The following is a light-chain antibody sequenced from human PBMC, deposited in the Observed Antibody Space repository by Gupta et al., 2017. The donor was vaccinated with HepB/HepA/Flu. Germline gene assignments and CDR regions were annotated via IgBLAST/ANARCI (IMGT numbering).Light chain of an antibody. J-gene: IGLJ1*01. CDR2: DNS. CDR1: STNIGAGYD. Sequence: QSVLTQPPSVSGAPGPRVTISCTWGSTNIGAGYDVHWYQQLPGTAPKLLIYDNSNRPSGVPDRFSGSKSGTSASLAITGLQAEDEADYYCQSYDSSLSVFVFGTGTKVTVL. V-gene: IGLV1-40*01. CDR3: QSYDSSLSVFV.